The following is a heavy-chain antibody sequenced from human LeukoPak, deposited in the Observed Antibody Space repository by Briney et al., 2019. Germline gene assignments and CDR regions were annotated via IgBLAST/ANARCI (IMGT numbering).Heavy chain of an antibody. Sequence: SETLSLTCTVSGGSVSNYYWSWIRQPAGKGLEWIGHIYTSGSTNYNPSLKSRVTMSVDTSKNQFSLNLSSVTAADTAVYYCARGGVDWTFDYWGQGTLVTVSS. J-gene: IGHJ4*02. CDR2: IYTSGST. V-gene: IGHV4-4*07. D-gene: IGHD3-9*01. CDR3: ARGGVDWTFDY. CDR1: GGSVSNYY.